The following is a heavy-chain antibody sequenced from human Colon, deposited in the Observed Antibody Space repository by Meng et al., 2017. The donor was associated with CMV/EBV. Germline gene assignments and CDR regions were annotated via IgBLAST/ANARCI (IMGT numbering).Heavy chain of an antibody. CDR2: INPYSGDT. J-gene: IGHJ4*02. Sequence: VHPMESGAEMREPGASVKVSCKASGYTFTGYLIHWVRQAPGQGLEWMGWINPYSGDTIYAQKFEVGVTMTRDASITTAYLELSSLKSDDTAVYYCGTFGGDFDYWGQGTLVTVSS. V-gene: IGHV1-2*02. D-gene: IGHD3-3*01. CDR1: GYTFTGYL. CDR3: GTFGGDFDY.